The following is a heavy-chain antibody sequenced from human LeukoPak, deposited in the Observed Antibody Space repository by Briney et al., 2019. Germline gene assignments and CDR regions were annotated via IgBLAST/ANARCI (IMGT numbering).Heavy chain of an antibody. D-gene: IGHD2-15*01. J-gene: IGHJ4*02. Sequence: GGSLRLSCAASGFTFSSYSMNWVRQAPGKGLEWVSSISSSSSYIYYADSVKGRFTISRDNAKNSLYLQMNSLRAEDTAVYYCARDRCSGGSCYTTDYWGQGTLVTAPS. V-gene: IGHV3-21*01. CDR3: ARDRCSGGSCYTTDY. CDR1: GFTFSSYS. CDR2: ISSSSSYI.